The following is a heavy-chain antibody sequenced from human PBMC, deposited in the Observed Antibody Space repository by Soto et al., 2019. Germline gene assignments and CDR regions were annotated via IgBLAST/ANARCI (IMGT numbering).Heavy chain of an antibody. CDR3: AKTAGITIFGVAPRSGMDV. J-gene: IGHJ6*02. D-gene: IGHD3-3*01. Sequence: GGSLRLSCAASGLTFSSYAMSWVRQAPGKGLEWVSAISGSGGSTYYADSVKGRFTISRDNSKNTLYLQMNSLRAEDTAVYYCAKTAGITIFGVAPRSGMDVWGQGTTVTVSS. V-gene: IGHV3-23*01. CDR2: ISGSGGST. CDR1: GLTFSSYA.